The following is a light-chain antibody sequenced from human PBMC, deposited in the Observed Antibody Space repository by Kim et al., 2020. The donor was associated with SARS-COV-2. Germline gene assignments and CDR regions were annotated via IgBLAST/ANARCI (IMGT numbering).Light chain of an antibody. V-gene: IGLV3-1*01. CDR3: QAWDSSTWV. J-gene: IGLJ3*02. Sequence: SGTRGQTPNITCSGDKWGDKYACLYQQKPGQSPVLVIYQDSKLPSWIPERFSGSNSGNTATLTISGTQAMDEADYYCQAWDSSTWVFGGGTQLTVL. CDR2: QDS. CDR1: KWGDKY.